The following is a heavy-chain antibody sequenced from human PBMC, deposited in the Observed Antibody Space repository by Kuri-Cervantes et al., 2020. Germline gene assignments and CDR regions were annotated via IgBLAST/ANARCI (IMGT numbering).Heavy chain of an antibody. CDR1: GGSFSGYY. CDR2: IFHAGST. D-gene: IGHD6-19*01. V-gene: IGHV4-34*12. Sequence: SETLSLTCVVYGGSFSGYYWSWIRQPPGKGLKWIREIFHAGSTNYNSSLKSGTIITIDESKNQFSLILTAVTAADSAIYYCGRQDSSTVPGTLDYWGQGNLVTVSS. J-gene: IGHJ4*02. CDR3: GRQDSSTVPGTLDY.